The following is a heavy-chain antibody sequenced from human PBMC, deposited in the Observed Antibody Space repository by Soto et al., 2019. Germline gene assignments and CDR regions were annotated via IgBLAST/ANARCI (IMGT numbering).Heavy chain of an antibody. CDR2: ISYDGSNK. D-gene: IGHD3-22*01. CDR3: ARVTYDSSGYDY. CDR1: GFTFSSYA. V-gene: IGHV3-30-3*01. J-gene: IGHJ4*02. Sequence: PWGSLRLSCAASGFTFSSYAMHWVRQAPGKGLEWVAVISYDGSNKYYADSVKGRFTISRDNSKNTLYLQMNSLRAEDTAVYYCARVTYDSSGYDYWGQGTLVTVSS.